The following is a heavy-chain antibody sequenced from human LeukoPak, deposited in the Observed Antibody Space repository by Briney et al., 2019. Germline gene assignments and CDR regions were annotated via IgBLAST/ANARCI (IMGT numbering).Heavy chain of an antibody. Sequence: GGSLRLSCAASGFTFSRYWMSWVRQAPGKGVEWVANIKQDGSEKYYVDSVKGGFTISRDNAKNSLYLQMNSMRAEDTAVYYCARDIVAGTVDYWGQGTLVTVSS. CDR3: ARDIVAGTVDY. CDR2: IKQDGSEK. J-gene: IGHJ4*02. CDR1: GFTFSRYW. V-gene: IGHV3-7*01. D-gene: IGHD6-19*01.